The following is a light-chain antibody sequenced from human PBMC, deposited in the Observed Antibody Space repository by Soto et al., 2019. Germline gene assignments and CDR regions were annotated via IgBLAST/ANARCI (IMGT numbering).Light chain of an antibody. CDR1: QDITNF. Sequence: DIQLTQSPSSLSASVGDRVTITCQPSQDITNFLNWYQQKPGKAPRLLIAGASNLETGVPSRFSGSRSGTDYTFTIGILQPEDIAKYYYQHYGYLPYTFGQGTKLEIK. V-gene: IGKV1-33*01. CDR3: QHYGYLPYT. CDR2: GAS. J-gene: IGKJ2*01.